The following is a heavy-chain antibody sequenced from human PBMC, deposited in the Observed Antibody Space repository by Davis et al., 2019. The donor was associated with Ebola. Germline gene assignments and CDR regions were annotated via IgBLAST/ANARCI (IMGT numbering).Heavy chain of an antibody. D-gene: IGHD4-17*01. V-gene: IGHV3-21*01. CDR1: GFTFSSYS. Sequence: PGGSLRLSCAASGFTFSSYSMNWVRQAPGKGLEWVSSISSSSSYIYYADSVKGRFTISRDNAKNSLYLQMNSLRDEDTAVYYCARVTRHLTVQVDYWGQGTLVTVSS. CDR2: ISSSSSYI. J-gene: IGHJ4*02. CDR3: ARVTRHLTVQVDY.